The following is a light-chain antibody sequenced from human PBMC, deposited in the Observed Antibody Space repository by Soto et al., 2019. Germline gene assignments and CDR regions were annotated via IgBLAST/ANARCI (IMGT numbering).Light chain of an antibody. CDR1: QSVSSSF. CDR3: QVYGASGLT. J-gene: IGKJ4*01. V-gene: IGKV3-20*01. CDR2: GAS. Sequence: EIVLTQSPGTLSLSPGEAATLSCRASQSVSSSFLAWYQHKGGQSPRLLIYGASNRATGIPDRFSGSGSGTDFTLTISRLEPEDFAVFYCQVYGASGLTFGGGTKVEIK.